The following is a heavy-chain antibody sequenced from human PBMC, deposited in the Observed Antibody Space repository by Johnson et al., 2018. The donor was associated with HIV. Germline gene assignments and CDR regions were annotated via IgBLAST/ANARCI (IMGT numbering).Heavy chain of an antibody. CDR2: IWYDGSNK. J-gene: IGHJ3*02. CDR3: ARESTNLYYVDI. CDR1: GFTFSSYS. V-gene: IGHV3-33*01. Sequence: QVQLVESGGGVVQPGGSLRLSCAASGFTFSSYSMHCVRQAPGKGLEWVAVIWYDGSNKYYADSVKGRFTISRDNSKNTLYLQMNSLRAEDTAVYYCARESTNLYYVDIWGQGTMVTVSS. D-gene: IGHD3-10*02.